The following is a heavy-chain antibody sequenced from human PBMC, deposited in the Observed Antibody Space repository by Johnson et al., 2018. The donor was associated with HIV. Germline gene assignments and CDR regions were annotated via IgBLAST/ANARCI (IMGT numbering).Heavy chain of an antibody. Sequence: VQLVESGGGLIQPGGSLRLSCAASGFTVSSNYMSWVRQAPGKELEWVSVIYSGGSTYYADSVKGRFTISRDNSKNTLYLQMNSLRAEDTAVYYCARERWSGELPVAFDIWGQGTMVTVSS. V-gene: IGHV3-53*01. CDR1: GFTVSSNY. D-gene: IGHD1-26*01. CDR3: ARERWSGELPVAFDI. CDR2: IYSGGST. J-gene: IGHJ3*02.